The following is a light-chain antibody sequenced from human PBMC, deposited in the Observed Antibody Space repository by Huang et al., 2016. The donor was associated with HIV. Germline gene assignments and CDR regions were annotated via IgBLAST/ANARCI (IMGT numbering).Light chain of an antibody. CDR2: EAS. Sequence: DIQMTQSPSSLSASVGDRVTITCQASQDISNYLNWYQQKPGKAPKLLIYEASNLETGVPSRFSGSGSGTDFTFTISSLQPEDIATYYCQEYVTRPGTFDQGTRLEIK. V-gene: IGKV1-33*01. CDR1: QDISNY. J-gene: IGKJ5*01. CDR3: QEYVTRPGT.